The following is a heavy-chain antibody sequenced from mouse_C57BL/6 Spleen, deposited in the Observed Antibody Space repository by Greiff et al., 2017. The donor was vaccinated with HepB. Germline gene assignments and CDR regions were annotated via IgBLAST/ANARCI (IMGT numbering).Heavy chain of an antibody. CDR2: IWRGGST. J-gene: IGHJ4*01. D-gene: IGHD2-3*01. Sequence: QVQLQQSGPGLVQPSQSLSITCTVSGFSLTSYGVHWVRQSPGKGLEWLGVIWRGGSTDYNAAFMSRLSITKDNSKSQVFFKMNSLQADDTAIYYCAKRDDGYDYAMDYWGQGTSVTVSS. CDR1: GFSLTSYG. CDR3: AKRDDGYDYAMDY. V-gene: IGHV2-5*01.